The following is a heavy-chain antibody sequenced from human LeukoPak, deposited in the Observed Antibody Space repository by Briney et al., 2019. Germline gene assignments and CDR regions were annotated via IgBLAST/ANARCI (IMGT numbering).Heavy chain of an antibody. D-gene: IGHD3-9*01. CDR2: IYYSGST. Sequence: SETLSLTCAVYGGSFSGYSWNWIRQPPGKGLEWIGYIYYSGSTNYNPSLKSRVTISVDTSKNQFSLKLSSVTAADTAVYYCARARFDWLFPIDYWGQGTLVTVSS. J-gene: IGHJ4*02. CDR3: ARARFDWLFPIDY. V-gene: IGHV4-59*01. CDR1: GGSFSGYS.